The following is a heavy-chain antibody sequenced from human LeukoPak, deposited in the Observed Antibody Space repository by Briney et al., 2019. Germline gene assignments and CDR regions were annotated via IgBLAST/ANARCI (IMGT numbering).Heavy chain of an antibody. Sequence: GESLKISCKGSGYSFPNYWIGWVRQMPGKGLEWLGIIYPRDPHTRYNPSLQGQVTISAAKSISTAYLQWSSLKASDTAMYYCARRYSTNEIFDYWGQGTLVTVSS. CDR2: IYPRDPHT. V-gene: IGHV5-51*01. CDR1: GYSFPNYW. D-gene: IGHD6-13*01. J-gene: IGHJ4*02. CDR3: ARRYSTNEIFDY.